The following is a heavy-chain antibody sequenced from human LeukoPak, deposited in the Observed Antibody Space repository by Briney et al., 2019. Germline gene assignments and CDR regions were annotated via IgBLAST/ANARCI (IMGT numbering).Heavy chain of an antibody. CDR2: ISGSGGST. J-gene: IGHJ4*02. D-gene: IGHD2-2*02. V-gene: IGHV3-23*01. CDR1: GFTFSSYA. CDR3: AKDHGHCGATSCYTYDS. Sequence: PGGSLRLSCAASGFTFSSYAMSWVRKTPGKGLERVSVISGSGGSTFYADSVKGRFTISRDNSENTLSLQMNSLRAEDTAVYYCAKDHGHCGATSCYTYDSWGQGTPVTVSS.